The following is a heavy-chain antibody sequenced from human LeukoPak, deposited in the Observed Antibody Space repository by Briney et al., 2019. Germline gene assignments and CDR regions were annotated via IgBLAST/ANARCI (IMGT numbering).Heavy chain of an antibody. Sequence: GSLRLSCAASGFTFSSYGMHWVRQAPGKGLEWIGEINHSGSINYNSSLKSRVTISVDTSKNQFSLKLSSVTAADTAVYYCARRMGRMFGERYYYYHYMDVWGKGTTVTISS. CDR1: GFTFSSYG. CDR3: ARRMGRMFGERYYYYHYMDV. CDR2: INHSGSI. V-gene: IGHV4-34*01. D-gene: IGHD3-10*02. J-gene: IGHJ6*03.